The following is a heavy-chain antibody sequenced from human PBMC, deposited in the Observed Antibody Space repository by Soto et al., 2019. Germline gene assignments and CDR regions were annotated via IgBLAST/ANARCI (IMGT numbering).Heavy chain of an antibody. CDR3: AREREGYSSGPVDY. J-gene: IGHJ4*02. CDR2: ISYDGSNK. D-gene: IGHD6-19*01. V-gene: IGHV3-30-3*01. Sequence: QVQLVESGGGVVQPGRSLRLSCAASGFTFSSYAMHWVRQAPGKGLEWVAVISYDGSNKYYADSVKGRFTISRDNCKSTLDLQMNSLRAEESDVYYCAREREGYSSGPVDYWGQGTLVAFSS. CDR1: GFTFSSYA.